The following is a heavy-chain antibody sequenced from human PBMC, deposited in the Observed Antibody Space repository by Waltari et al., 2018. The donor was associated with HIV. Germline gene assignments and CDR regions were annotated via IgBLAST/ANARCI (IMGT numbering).Heavy chain of an antibody. J-gene: IGHJ6*02. CDR1: GGSFNHPH. CDR2: INHSGRA. CDR3: ARQATIVPTSTLHYYYGLDV. Sequence: QPWGAGLLKPSETLTPTCHVYGGSFNHPHRSWVRQVPGKGLEWLGEINHSGRATYNPSLKSRLIMLVDNFKQPFTLHVSPVTAADTAVYYCARQATIVPTSTLHYYYGLDVWGQGTTVIVSS. D-gene: IGHD3-22*01. V-gene: IGHV4-34*02.